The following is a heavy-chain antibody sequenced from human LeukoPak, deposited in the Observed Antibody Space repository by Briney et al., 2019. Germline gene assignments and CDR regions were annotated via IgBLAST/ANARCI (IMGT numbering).Heavy chain of an antibody. V-gene: IGHV3-23*01. CDR2: ISGSGGST. CDR1: GFTVSSNY. Sequence: PGGSLRLSCAASGFTVSSNYMSWVRQAPGKGLEWVSAISGSGGSTYYADSVKGRFTISRDNSKNTLYLQMNSLRAEDTALYYCAKDDYGGNSGWFDPWGQGTLVTVSS. D-gene: IGHD4-23*01. J-gene: IGHJ5*02. CDR3: AKDDYGGNSGWFDP.